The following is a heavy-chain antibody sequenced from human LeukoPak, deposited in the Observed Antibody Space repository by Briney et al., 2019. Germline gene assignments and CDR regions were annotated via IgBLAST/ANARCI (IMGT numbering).Heavy chain of an antibody. V-gene: IGHV4-59*08. Sequence: PSETLSLTCTVSGGSISSYYWGWIRQPPGKGLEWIGYIYYSGSTTYNPSLKSRVTISVDTSKNQFSLKLSSVTAADTAVYYCARRIWADWYFDLWGRGTLVTVSS. CDR2: IYYSGST. D-gene: IGHD6-19*01. J-gene: IGHJ2*01. CDR1: GGSISSYY. CDR3: ARRIWADWYFDL.